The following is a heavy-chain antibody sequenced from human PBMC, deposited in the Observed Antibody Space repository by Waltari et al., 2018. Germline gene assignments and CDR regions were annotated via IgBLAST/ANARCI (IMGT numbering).Heavy chain of an antibody. J-gene: IGHJ4*02. CDR2: IGDGGDT. D-gene: IGHD2-15*01. Sequence: EVQLLESGGGLVQPGGSLRLPCAASGFTFINHGMSWVRQAPGKGLEWVSGIGDGGDTHYADSVKGRFTISRDNYKNMLYLQMDGLSAEDTAVYYCTKGAWGSVCDYWGQGTLVTVSS. CDR3: TKGAWGSVCDY. V-gene: IGHV3-23*01. CDR1: GFTFINHG.